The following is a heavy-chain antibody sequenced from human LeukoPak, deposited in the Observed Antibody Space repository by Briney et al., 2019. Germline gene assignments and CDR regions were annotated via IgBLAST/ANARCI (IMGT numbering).Heavy chain of an antibody. CDR1: GGSFSPYY. V-gene: IGHV4-34*01. Sequence: SETLSLTCAVYGGSFSPYYWSWIRQPPGKGREWMGEINHSGSTNYNPSLKSRVTISVYTSKNQFSLRLSSVTAADTAVYYCARGGFYCGGDCYVDYWGQGTLVTVSS. CDR3: ARGGFYCGGDCYVDY. CDR2: INHSGST. J-gene: IGHJ4*02. D-gene: IGHD2-21*02.